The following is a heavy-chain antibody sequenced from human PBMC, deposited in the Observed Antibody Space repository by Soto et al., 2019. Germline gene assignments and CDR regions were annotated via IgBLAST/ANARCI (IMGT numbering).Heavy chain of an antibody. CDR2: INHSGST. D-gene: IGHD3-10*01. J-gene: IGHJ4*02. V-gene: IGHV4-34*01. CDR3: ARGRAVLIWFGEPNFDY. Sequence: PSETLSLTCAVYGGSFSGYYWSWIRQPPGKGLEWIGEINHSGSTNYNPSLKSRVTISVDTSKNQFSLKLSSVTAADTAVYYCARGRAVLIWFGEPNFDYWGQGTLVTVSS. CDR1: GGSFSGYY.